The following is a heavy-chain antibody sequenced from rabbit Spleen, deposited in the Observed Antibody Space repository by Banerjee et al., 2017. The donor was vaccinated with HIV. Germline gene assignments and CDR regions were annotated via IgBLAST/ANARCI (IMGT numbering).Heavy chain of an antibody. CDR3: ARDSGTSFSSYGMDR. Sequence: EQLEESGGGLVKPEGSLTLTCKASGVSLNDKDVMCWVRQAPGKGLEWIACIGAGVSYATNCATWGKGRFTIAKSSSTTVTLQMTSLTAADTATYFCARDSGTSFSSYGMDRWGPGTLVTV. CDR2: IGAGVSYAT. D-gene: IGHD8-1*01. V-gene: IGHV1S45*01. J-gene: IGHJ6*01. CDR1: GVSLNDKDV.